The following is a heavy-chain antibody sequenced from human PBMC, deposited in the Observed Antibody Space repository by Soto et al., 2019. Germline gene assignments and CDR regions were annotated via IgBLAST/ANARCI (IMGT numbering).Heavy chain of an antibody. Sequence: EVQLVESGGGLVKPGGSLRLSCVACEFTFSTYSMNWVRQAPGQGLEWVSSISSSSSYKYDAESRKGRFTISRDNAKNSLQLQMNSLRAEASAVYFCARESVRPSVYDVVNIWGQGTMVTVSS. CDR1: EFTFSTYS. CDR3: ARESVRPSVYDVVNI. V-gene: IGHV3-21*01. J-gene: IGHJ3*02. CDR2: ISSSSSYK. D-gene: IGHD5-12*01.